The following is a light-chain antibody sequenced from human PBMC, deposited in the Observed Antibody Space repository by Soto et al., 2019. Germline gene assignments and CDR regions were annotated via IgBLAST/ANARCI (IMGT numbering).Light chain of an antibody. CDR3: SSYAGDNYWV. Sequence: QSVLTQPPSASGSPGQSVTISCTGTSSDIGGYNYVSWYQQHPGKAPKVMIYEVSRRPSGVPDRFSASKSGNTASLTVSGLQADDEADYYCSSYAGDNYWVFGGGTKLTVL. J-gene: IGLJ3*02. CDR2: EVS. CDR1: SSDIGGYNY. V-gene: IGLV2-8*01.